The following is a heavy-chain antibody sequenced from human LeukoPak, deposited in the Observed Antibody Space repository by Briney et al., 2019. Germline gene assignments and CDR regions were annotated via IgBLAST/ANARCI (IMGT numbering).Heavy chain of an antibody. CDR2: IYPGDSDT. CDR1: GYSFSSYW. CDR3: ARQRATGGAAVGNTLFDY. D-gene: IGHD6-13*01. J-gene: IGHJ4*02. Sequence: GESLKISCKGSGYSFSSYWIGWVRQMPGKGLEWMGIIYPGDSDTRYSPSFQGQVTISADMSISTAYLQWSSLKASDTAMYYCARQRATGGAAVGNTLFDYWGQGTLVTVSS. V-gene: IGHV5-51*01.